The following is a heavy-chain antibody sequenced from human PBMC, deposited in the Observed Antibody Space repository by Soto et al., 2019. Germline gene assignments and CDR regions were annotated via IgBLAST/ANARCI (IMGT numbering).Heavy chain of an antibody. Sequence: HLQESGPGLVKPSGTLSLTCDVSGGSISSSSWWTWVRQSPGKGLEWIGEIYHAGSPNYNPSFQSRVTILADKSKNHFSLRLTSVTAADTAIYYCARGLSFRGDFDVWGQGTTVTASS. J-gene: IGHJ3*01. CDR3: ARGLSFRGDFDV. V-gene: IGHV4-4*02. CDR2: IYHAGSP. D-gene: IGHD2-21*02. CDR1: GGSISSSSW.